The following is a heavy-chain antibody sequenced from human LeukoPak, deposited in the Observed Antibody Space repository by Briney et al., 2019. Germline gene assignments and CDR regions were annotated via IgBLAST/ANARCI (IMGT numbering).Heavy chain of an antibody. CDR3: ARRLTQYDCFDP. D-gene: IGHD2-2*01. CDR2: TYYRSTWYN. CDR1: GDSVSSNSVT. V-gene: IGHV6-1*01. J-gene: IGHJ5*02. Sequence: SQTLSLTCAISGDSVSSNSVTWNWIRQSPSRGLECLGRTYYRSTWYNDYAVSVRGRITVNPDTSKNQFSLHLNSVTPEDTAVYYCARRLTQYDCFDPWGQGILVTVSS.